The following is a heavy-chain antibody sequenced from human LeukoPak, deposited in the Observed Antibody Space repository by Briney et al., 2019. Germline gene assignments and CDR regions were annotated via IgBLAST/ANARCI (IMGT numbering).Heavy chain of an antibody. CDR1: GITFSTTG. J-gene: IGHJ4*02. CDR2: ISPDGSTT. D-gene: IGHD3-3*01. Sequence: PGGSLRLSCAVSGITFSTTGLHWARQAPGKGLEWVAMISPDGSTTFYTDSMKGRLTISRDNSNNTLYLQMNSLRLEDTALYYCATEGEEWTNFDYWGQGTLVTVSS. CDR3: ATEGEEWTNFDY. V-gene: IGHV3-30*04.